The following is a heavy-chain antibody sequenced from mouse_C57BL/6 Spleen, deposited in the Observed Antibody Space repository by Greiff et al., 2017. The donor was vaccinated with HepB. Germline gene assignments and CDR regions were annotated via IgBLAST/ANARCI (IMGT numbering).Heavy chain of an antibody. Sequence: EVKLMESGGGLVKPGGSLKLSCAASGFTFSDYGMHWVRQAPEKGLEWVAYISSGSSTIYYADTVKGRFTISRDNAKNTLFLQMTSLRSEDTAMYYCARLLSWYFDVWGTGTTVTVSS. CDR1: GFTFSDYG. CDR3: ARLLSWYFDV. J-gene: IGHJ1*03. CDR2: ISSGSSTI. V-gene: IGHV5-17*01.